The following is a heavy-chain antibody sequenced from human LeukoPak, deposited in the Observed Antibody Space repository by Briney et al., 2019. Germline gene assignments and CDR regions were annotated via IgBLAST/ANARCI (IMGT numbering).Heavy chain of an antibody. J-gene: IGHJ2*01. CDR1: GGSFSGYY. D-gene: IGHD3-22*01. V-gene: IGHV4-34*01. Sequence: SETLSLTCAVYGGSFSGYYWSWIRQPPGKGLEWIGEINHSGSTNYNPSLKSRVTISVDTPKNQFSLKLSSVTAADTAVYYCARGRRLLHYYDSSGYLATSRPWYFDLWGRGTLVTVSS. CDR2: INHSGST. CDR3: ARGRRLLHYYDSSGYLATSRPWYFDL.